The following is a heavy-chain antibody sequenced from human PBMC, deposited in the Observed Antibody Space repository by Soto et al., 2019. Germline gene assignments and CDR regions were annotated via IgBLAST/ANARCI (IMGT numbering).Heavy chain of an antibody. Sequence: QVQLQQWGAGLLKPSETLSLTCAVYGGSFSGYYWSWIRQPPGKGLEWIGEINHSGSTNYNPSLKSRVTISVDTSKNQFSLKLSFVTAADTAVYYCARGRLYYYGSGRGYYYGMDVWGQGTTVTVSS. CDR1: GGSFSGYY. J-gene: IGHJ6*02. CDR2: INHSGST. V-gene: IGHV4-34*01. D-gene: IGHD3-10*01. CDR3: ARGRLYYYGSGRGYYYGMDV.